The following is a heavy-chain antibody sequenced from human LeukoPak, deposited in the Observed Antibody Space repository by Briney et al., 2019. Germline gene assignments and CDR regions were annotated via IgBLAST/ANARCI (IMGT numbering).Heavy chain of an antibody. J-gene: IGHJ6*02. Sequence: ASVKVSCKASGYTFTSYYMHWVRQAPGQGLEWMGIINPSGGSTSYAQKFQGRVTMTRDTSTSTVYMELSSLRSEDTAVYYCATEEGFGELLDYYYYGMDVWGQGTTVTVSS. CDR1: GYTFTSYY. D-gene: IGHD3-10*01. V-gene: IGHV1-46*01. CDR2: INPSGGST. CDR3: ATEEGFGELLDYYYYGMDV.